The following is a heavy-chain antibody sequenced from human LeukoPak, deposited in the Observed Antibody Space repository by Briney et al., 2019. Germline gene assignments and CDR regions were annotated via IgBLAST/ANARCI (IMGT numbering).Heavy chain of an antibody. D-gene: IGHD3-9*01. Sequence: GGSLRLSCAASGFTFGSYSMNWVRQAPGKGLEWVSSISSSNSYIYYADSVKGRFTISRDNSKNTLYLQMNSLRAEDTAVYYCATISRYFDWLSGPFDYWGQGTLVTVSS. CDR2: ISSSNSYI. CDR3: ATISRYFDWLSGPFDY. J-gene: IGHJ4*02. V-gene: IGHV3-21*04. CDR1: GFTFGSYS.